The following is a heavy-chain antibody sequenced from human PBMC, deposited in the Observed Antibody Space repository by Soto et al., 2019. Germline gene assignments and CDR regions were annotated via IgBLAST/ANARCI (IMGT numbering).Heavy chain of an antibody. CDR2: ISNSGGST. D-gene: IGHD5-12*01. CDR1: GFTFSNYA. Sequence: EVQLLESGGDLVQPGGSLRLSCAASGFTFSNYAMNWVRQAPGKGLEWVSGISNSGGSTYYADSVKGRVTISRDTSKNPLSLQTNSLRAEDTAIYPCAKGSGYDYTYYYNYYMDVWGKGTTVTVSS. CDR3: AKGSGYDYTYYYNYYMDV. V-gene: IGHV3-23*01. J-gene: IGHJ6*03.